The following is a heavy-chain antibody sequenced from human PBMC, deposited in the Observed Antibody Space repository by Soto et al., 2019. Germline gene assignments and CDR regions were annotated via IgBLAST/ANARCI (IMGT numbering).Heavy chain of an antibody. J-gene: IGHJ4*02. D-gene: IGHD6-6*01. CDR1: GASITSSSY. V-gene: IGHV4-4*07. CDR2: FSLSGTT. Sequence: KPSETLSLTCTVSGASITSSSYWSWIRQPAGKGLEWIGRFSLSGTTNYNPSLRSRVTMSADVSKNQFSLKLRSVTAADTAVYYCARVGGVAARTFDYWGQGTLVTVSS. CDR3: ARVGGVAARTFDY.